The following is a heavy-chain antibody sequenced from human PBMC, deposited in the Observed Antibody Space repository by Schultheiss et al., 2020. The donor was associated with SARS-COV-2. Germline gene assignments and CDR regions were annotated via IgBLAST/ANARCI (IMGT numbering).Heavy chain of an antibody. V-gene: IGHV3-23*03. Sequence: GGSLRLSCAASGFTFSSYAMSWVRQAPGKGLEWVSVIYSGGSTYYADSVKGRFTISRDNSKNTLYLQMNSLRAEDTAIYYCARKSSGYYYFDYWGQGTLVTVSS. CDR3: ARKSSGYYYFDY. CDR2: IYSGGST. D-gene: IGHD3-22*01. J-gene: IGHJ4*02. CDR1: GFTFSSYA.